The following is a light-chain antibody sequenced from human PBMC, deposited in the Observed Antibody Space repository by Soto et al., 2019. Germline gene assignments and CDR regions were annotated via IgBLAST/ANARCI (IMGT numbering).Light chain of an antibody. J-gene: IGLJ1*01. V-gene: IGLV2-23*02. CDR2: EVS. Sequence: QSALTQPDSVSGSPGQSITISCTGTSSDVGSYNLVSWYQQHPGKAPKLMIYEVSKRPSGVSNRFSGSKSGNTASLTISGLQAEDEADYYCCSYAGSSFYVFGTGTKVTVL. CDR3: CSYAGSSFYV. CDR1: SSDVGSYNL.